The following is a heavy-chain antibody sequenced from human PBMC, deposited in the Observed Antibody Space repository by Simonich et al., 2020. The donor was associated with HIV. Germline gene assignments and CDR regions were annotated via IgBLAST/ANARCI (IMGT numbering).Heavy chain of an antibody. CDR2: INSEGSST. V-gene: IGHV3-74*02. CDR3: ARSGGSSSDAFDI. J-gene: IGHJ3*02. Sequence: VQLVDSGGALVQPGGSLKLSCAASGFTLSSYWMSWVRQAPGKGRVLVSRINSEGSSTSYADSVKGRFTISRDNAKNTLYLQMNSLRAEDTAVYYCARSGGSSSDAFDIWGQGTMVTVSS. D-gene: IGHD6-6*01. CDR1: GFTLSSYW.